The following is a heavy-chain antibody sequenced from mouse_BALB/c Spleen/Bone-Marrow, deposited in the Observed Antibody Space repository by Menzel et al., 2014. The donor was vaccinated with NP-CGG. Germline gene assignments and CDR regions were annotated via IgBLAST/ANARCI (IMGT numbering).Heavy chain of an antibody. Sequence: QVQLQQSGAELVRPGTSVKVSCKASGYAFTNYLIEWVKQRPGQGLEWIGVINPGSGSTDYNEEFKGKATLTADKSSSITYVHLSILTSVSYVDYLSAREHRDYWGQGTSVTVSS. CDR2: INPGSGST. V-gene: IGHV1-54*01. CDR1: GYAFTNYL. J-gene: IGHJ4*01. CDR3: AREHRDY. D-gene: IGHD3-1*01.